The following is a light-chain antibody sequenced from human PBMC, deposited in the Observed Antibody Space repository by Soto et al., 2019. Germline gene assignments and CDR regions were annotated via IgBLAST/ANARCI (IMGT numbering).Light chain of an antibody. Sequence: IVMTQSPGTLSASPGERATLSCRVSRSISNNVAWYQQKPGQAPRLLLYGASTRATGIPARFSASGSGTEFTLTISSLQSEDFAVYFCQQYNEWPPLTFGGGTKVEI. J-gene: IGKJ4*01. V-gene: IGKV3-15*01. CDR1: RSISNN. CDR2: GAS. CDR3: QQYNEWPPLT.